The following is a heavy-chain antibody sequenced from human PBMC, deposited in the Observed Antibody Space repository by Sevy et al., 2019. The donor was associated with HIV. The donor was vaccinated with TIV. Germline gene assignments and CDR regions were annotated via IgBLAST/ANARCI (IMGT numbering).Heavy chain of an antibody. CDR3: ARYPIVVVPAAEYCFDY. J-gene: IGHJ4*02. D-gene: IGHD2-2*01. V-gene: IGHV5-51*01. CDR2: IYPRDSDT. Sequence: GESLKISCKGPGYTVTNYWNGLVRQMPGKGLEWMLIIYPRDSDTRYRQSFQGQVTISADKSTSTAYLQWSSLKASDIAMYYCARYPIVVVPAAEYCFDYWGQGTLVTVSS. CDR1: GYTVTNYW.